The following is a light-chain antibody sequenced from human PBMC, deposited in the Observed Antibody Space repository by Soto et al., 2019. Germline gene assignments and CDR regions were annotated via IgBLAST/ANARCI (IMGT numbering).Light chain of an antibody. V-gene: IGKV3-20*01. CDR2: GAS. CDR3: QQYGDSPPWT. CDR1: QSVSRSY. Sequence: EIVLTQSPGTLSLSPGERATLSCRASQSVSRSYLAWYQQKPGQAPRLLVYGASIRATGIPDRISGSGSGTDFSLTINKVEPEDFAVYYCQQYGDSPPWTFGQGTKVEIK. J-gene: IGKJ1*01.